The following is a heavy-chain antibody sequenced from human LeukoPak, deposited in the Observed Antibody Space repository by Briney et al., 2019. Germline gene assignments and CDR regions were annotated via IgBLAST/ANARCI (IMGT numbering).Heavy chain of an antibody. CDR2: VRYDGSDK. D-gene: IGHD4-17*01. Sequence: PGGSLRLSCAASGFTFSNYGMHWVRQAPGKGLEWVAFVRYDGSDKYYADSVKGRFTISRDNSKNTLYLQMNSLRAEDTAVYYCAKSVIGDYVVHYWGQETLVTVSS. CDR1: GFTFSNYG. CDR3: AKSVIGDYVVHY. V-gene: IGHV3-30*02. J-gene: IGHJ4*02.